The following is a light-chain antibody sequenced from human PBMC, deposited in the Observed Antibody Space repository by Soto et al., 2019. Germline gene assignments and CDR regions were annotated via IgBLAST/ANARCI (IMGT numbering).Light chain of an antibody. V-gene: IGKV2-24*01. CDR3: MQSTEIPYS. CDR1: QSLVHSDEHTY. CDR2: KIA. Sequence: DVVMTQTPLSSPVTLGQPASISCRSSQSLVHSDEHTYLSWLQQRPGQPPRLLIHKIANLFSGVPDRFSGSGAGSDFTLAISRVEAEDVGIYYCMQSTEIPYSFGQRIKLEI. J-gene: IGKJ2*03.